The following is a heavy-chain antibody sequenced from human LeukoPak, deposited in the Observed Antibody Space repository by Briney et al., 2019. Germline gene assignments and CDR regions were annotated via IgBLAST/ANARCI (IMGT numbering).Heavy chain of an antibody. CDR1: GYTFTSYD. V-gene: IGHV1-8*01. CDR2: MNPNSGNT. Sequence: ASVKVSCKASGYTFTSYDINWVRQATGQGLEWMGWMNPNSGNTGYAQKFQGRVTMTRNTSISTAYTELSSLRSEDTAVYYCARVYSDGYYYYMDVWGKGTTVTVSS. J-gene: IGHJ6*03. D-gene: IGHD4-11*01. CDR3: ARVYSDGYYYYMDV.